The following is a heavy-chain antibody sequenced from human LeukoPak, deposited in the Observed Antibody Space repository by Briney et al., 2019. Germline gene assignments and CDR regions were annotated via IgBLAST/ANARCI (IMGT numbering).Heavy chain of an antibody. CDR2: IYYSGST. J-gene: IGHJ4*02. Sequence: SETLSLTCTVSGGSISSYYWSWIRQPPGKGLEWIGYIYYSGSTNYNPSHKSRVTISVDTSKNQFSLKLSSVTAADTAVYYCARSYYYDSSGYLRGTYYFDYWGQGTLVTVSS. CDR1: GGSISSYY. D-gene: IGHD3-22*01. CDR3: ARSYYYDSSGYLRGTYYFDY. V-gene: IGHV4-59*08.